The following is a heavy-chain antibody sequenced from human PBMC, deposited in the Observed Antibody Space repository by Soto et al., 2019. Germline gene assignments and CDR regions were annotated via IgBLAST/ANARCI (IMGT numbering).Heavy chain of an antibody. D-gene: IGHD6-6*01. CDR1: GYNFRDCW. Sequence: EVQLVESGGGLVQPGGSLRLSCAASGYNFRDCWMSWLRQAPGTGLEWVATIKQYGSEKYYVDSVKGRFPISRDNAKNSLYLQLNSMRAEETAVYYCAREASRSSDWGQGTLVTVSS. CDR3: AREASRSSD. V-gene: IGHV3-7*01. J-gene: IGHJ4*02. CDR2: IKQYGSEK.